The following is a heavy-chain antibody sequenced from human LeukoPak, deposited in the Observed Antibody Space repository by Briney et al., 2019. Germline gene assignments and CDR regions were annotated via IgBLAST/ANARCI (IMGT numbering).Heavy chain of an antibody. J-gene: IGHJ4*02. D-gene: IGHD2-15*01. V-gene: IGHV4-4*07. CDR2: IYTSGST. CDR1: GGSINSYY. CDR3: ARLGYGNFDY. Sequence: PSETLSLTCTVSGGSINSYYWSWIRQPAGKGLEWIGRIYTSGSTNYNPSLKSRVTMSVDTSKNQFSLNLSSVTAADTAVHFCARLGYGNFDYWGQGILVTVSS.